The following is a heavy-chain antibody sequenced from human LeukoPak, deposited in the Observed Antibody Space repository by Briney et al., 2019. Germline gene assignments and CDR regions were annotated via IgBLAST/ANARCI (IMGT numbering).Heavy chain of an antibody. Sequence: GVLRLSCAASGFTFSSYAMSWVRQAPGKGLEWVSAISGSGGSTYYADSVKGRFTISRDNSKNTLYLQMNSLRAEDTAVYYCANTGSDIVVAPEDYYYYGMDVWGQGTTVTVSS. J-gene: IGHJ6*02. CDR1: GFTFSSYA. CDR3: ANTGSDIVVAPEDYYYYGMDV. D-gene: IGHD2-2*01. V-gene: IGHV3-23*01. CDR2: ISGSGGST.